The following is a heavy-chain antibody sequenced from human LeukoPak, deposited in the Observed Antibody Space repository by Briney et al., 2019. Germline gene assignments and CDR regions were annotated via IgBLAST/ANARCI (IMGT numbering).Heavy chain of an antibody. V-gene: IGHV3-48*03. CDR1: GFTFSSYD. CDR2: ISSGGSTI. Sequence: GGSLRLSCAASGFTFSSYDMNWVRQAPGKGLEWVSYISSGGSTIYYADSVKGRFTISRDNAKSSLFLQMNSLRAEDTAVYYCARRGDSWGQGTLVTVSS. J-gene: IGHJ4*02. D-gene: IGHD3-16*01. CDR3: ARRGDS.